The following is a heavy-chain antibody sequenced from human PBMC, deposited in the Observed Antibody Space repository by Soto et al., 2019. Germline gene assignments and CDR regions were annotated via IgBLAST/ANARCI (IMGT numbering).Heavy chain of an antibody. V-gene: IGHV2-5*02. J-gene: IGHJ5*02. Sequence: QITLKESGPTLVKPTQTLTLTYSFSGFSLSTSGVAVSWIRQPPGKALEWLALIAGDDAKRYSSSLGSRLTITKHSSKNQVVLTMSIIDPVDTAPSYCVHRRTGSPGTYESWGQGTLVSVSS. CDR1: GFSLSTSGVA. D-gene: IGHD3-9*01. CDR3: VHRRTGSPGTYES. CDR2: IAGDDAK.